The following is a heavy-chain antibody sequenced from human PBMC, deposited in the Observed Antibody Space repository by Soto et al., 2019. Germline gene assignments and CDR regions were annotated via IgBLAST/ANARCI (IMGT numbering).Heavy chain of an antibody. CDR1: GYTFTDYS. CDR2: MNPNSGNT. D-gene: IGHD6-19*01. V-gene: IGHV1-8*02. CDR3: ARGSSGWFADAFDI. Sequence: ASVKVSCKDSGYTFTDYSFNWVRQATGQGLEWMGWMNPNSGNTGYAQKFQGRVTMTRNTSISTAYMELSSLRSEDTAVYYCARGSSGWFADAFDIWGQGTMVTVS. J-gene: IGHJ3*02.